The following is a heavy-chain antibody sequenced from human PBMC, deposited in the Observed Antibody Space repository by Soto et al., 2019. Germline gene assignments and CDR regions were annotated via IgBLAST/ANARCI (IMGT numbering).Heavy chain of an antibody. Sequence: GLDLEWLAVIYWNDDKRYSPSLKSRLTITKDTSKNQVVLTMTNMDPVDTATYYCAHFSGYEQFDYWGQGTLVTVSS. CDR3: AHFSGYEQFDY. J-gene: IGHJ4*02. V-gene: IGHV2-5*01. D-gene: IGHD5-12*01. CDR2: IYWNDDK.